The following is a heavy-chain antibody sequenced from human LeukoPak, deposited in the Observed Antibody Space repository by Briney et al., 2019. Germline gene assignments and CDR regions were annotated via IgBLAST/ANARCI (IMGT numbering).Heavy chain of an antibody. CDR3: ARDRSGIGDAFDI. Sequence: ASVKVSCKASGYTFTSYYMHWVRLAPGQGLEWMGWISAYNGNTNYAQKLQGRVTMTTDTSTSTAYMELRSLRSDDTAVYYCARDRSGIGDAFDIWGQGTMVTVSS. V-gene: IGHV1-18*04. CDR2: ISAYNGNT. D-gene: IGHD1-26*01. CDR1: GYTFTSYY. J-gene: IGHJ3*02.